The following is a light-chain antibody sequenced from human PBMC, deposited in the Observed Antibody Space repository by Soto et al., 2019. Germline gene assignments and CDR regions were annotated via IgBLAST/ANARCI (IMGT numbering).Light chain of an antibody. CDR2: GAS. V-gene: IGKV3-20*01. Sequence: EIVLTQSPATLSLSPGERATLSCRASQSVSSYLAWYQQKPGQAPTLLIYGASIRAAGIPDRFSGSGSGTDFTLTIRRLEPDDFAVYYCQQYGSSPRTFSQGTKVDIK. J-gene: IGKJ1*01. CDR1: QSVSSY. CDR3: QQYGSSPRT.